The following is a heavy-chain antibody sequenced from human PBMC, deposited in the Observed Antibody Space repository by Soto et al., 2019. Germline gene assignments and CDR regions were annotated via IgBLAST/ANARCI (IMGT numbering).Heavy chain of an antibody. CDR2: IDTSGTT. CDR1: GGSISSYY. V-gene: IGHV4-4*07. J-gene: IGHJ6*02. Sequence: PSEILSLTCTVSGGSISSYYVSWIRQSAGKGLEWIGRIDTSGTTNYNPSLKSRVTMSVDASKNHFSLNLSSVTAADTAVYYCARGPRGYVYYHGMDVWGQGTTVTVSS. D-gene: IGHD3-10*01. CDR3: ARGPRGYVYYHGMDV.